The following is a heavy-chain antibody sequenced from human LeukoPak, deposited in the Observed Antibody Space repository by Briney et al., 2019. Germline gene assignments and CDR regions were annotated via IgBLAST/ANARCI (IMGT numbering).Heavy chain of an antibody. D-gene: IGHD3-10*01. Sequence: SETLPLTCTVSGDSISRSIYYWGWIRQPPGKGLEWIGSIYYSGSTFFNPSLESRATISVDTSKNQFSLRLTSVTAADTAVYSCATVRFGHGVYWGQGTLVTVSS. CDR3: ATVRFGHGVY. CDR2: IYYSGST. CDR1: GDSISRSIYY. V-gene: IGHV4-39*01. J-gene: IGHJ4*02.